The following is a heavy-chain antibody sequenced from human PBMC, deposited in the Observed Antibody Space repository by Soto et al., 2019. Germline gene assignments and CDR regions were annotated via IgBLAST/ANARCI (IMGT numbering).Heavy chain of an antibody. V-gene: IGHV4-4*07. D-gene: IGHD2-8*01. Sequence: SETLSLTCTVSGDSIGNFYWSWIRQPAGKGLESIGRLSTSGRTNYSPSLQSRVTMSLDTSKNRFSLRLTSVSPADTAVYFCARGMGRYFDLWGRGTLVTVSS. CDR1: GDSIGNFY. J-gene: IGHJ2*01. CDR3: ARGMGRYFDL. CDR2: LSTSGRT.